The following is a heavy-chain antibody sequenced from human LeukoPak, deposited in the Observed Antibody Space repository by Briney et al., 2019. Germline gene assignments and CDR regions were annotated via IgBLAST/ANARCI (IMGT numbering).Heavy chain of an antibody. Sequence: NPSETLSLTCAVYGGSFSGYYWSWIRQPPGKGLEWIGEINHSGSTNYNPSLKSRVTISVDTSKNQFSLKLSSVTAADTAVYYCARHGGGYSSSWYHPYYYYYYMDVWGKGTTVTISS. D-gene: IGHD6-13*01. CDR1: GGSFSGYY. CDR2: INHSGST. V-gene: IGHV4-34*01. CDR3: ARHGGGYSSSWYHPYYYYYYMDV. J-gene: IGHJ6*03.